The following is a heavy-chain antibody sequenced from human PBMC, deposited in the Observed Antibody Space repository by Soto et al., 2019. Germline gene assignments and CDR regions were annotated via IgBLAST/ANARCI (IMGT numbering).Heavy chain of an antibody. CDR1: GGSISSGGYY. CDR3: ARVDDDCSGDSRNCGWFDP. CDR2: IYYSGST. J-gene: IGHJ5*02. V-gene: IGHV4-31*03. D-gene: IGHD2-15*01. Sequence: QVQLQESGPGLVKPSQTLSLTCTVSGGSISSGGYYWSWIRQHPGKGLEWIGYIYYSGSTYYNPSLKSRVTISVDTSNNQFSLKLSSVTAADTAVYYCARVDDDCSGDSRNCGWFDPWGQGTLVTVSS.